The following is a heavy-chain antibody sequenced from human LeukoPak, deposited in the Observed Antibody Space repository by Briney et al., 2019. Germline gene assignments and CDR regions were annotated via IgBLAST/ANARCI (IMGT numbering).Heavy chain of an antibody. Sequence: SETLSLTCTVSGGSISSYYWSWIRQPPGKGLEWIGYIYYSGSTNYNPSLKSRVTISVDTSKNQFSLKLSSVTAADTAVYYCARVRVGISYYYYYYMDVWGKGTTVTVSS. CDR3: ARVRVGISYYYYYYMDV. CDR2: IYYSGST. V-gene: IGHV4-59*01. CDR1: GGSISSYY. D-gene: IGHD1-26*01. J-gene: IGHJ6*03.